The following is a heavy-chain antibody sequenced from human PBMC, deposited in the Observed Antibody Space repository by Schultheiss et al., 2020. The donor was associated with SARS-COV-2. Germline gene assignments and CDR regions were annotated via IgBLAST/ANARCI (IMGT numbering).Heavy chain of an antibody. J-gene: IGHJ4*02. CDR2: IYSGGST. V-gene: IGHV3-53*01. Sequence: GGSLRLSCAASGFTFSSYSMNWVRQAPGKGLEWVSVIYSGGSTYYADSVKGRFTISRDNSKNTLYLQMNSLRAEDTAVYYCARDTAAAGIDYWGQGTLVTVSS. CDR3: ARDTAAAGIDY. D-gene: IGHD6-13*01. CDR1: GFTFSSYS.